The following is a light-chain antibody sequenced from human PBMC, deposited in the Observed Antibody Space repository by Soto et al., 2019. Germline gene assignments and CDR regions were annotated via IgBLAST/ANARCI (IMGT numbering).Light chain of an antibody. Sequence: QSALTQPASVSGSPGQSITISCTGTSSDVGSFDFVSWYQHHPGKAPKLLIYEVSVRPSRVSSRFSGSKSGNTASLTISGLQAEDEADYYCCSYAGSRGLVFGGGTKLTVL. J-gene: IGLJ2*01. CDR2: EVS. CDR1: SSDVGSFDF. V-gene: IGLV2-23*02. CDR3: CSYAGSRGLV.